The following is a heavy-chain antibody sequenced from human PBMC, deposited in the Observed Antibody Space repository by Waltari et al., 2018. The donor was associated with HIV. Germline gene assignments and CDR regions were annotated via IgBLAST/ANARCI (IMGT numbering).Heavy chain of an antibody. D-gene: IGHD3-22*01. Sequence: QVQLQESGPGLVKPSQTLSLTCTFSGGSISSGNYYWIWIRQPAGKGLEWIGRIFGSGGTNYNPSLKSRVTISVDTSKNQFSLRLSSLTAADTAVYFCARGIDDSTGYMKNGFDYWGQGTLVTVSS. CDR2: IFGSGGT. V-gene: IGHV4-61*02. J-gene: IGHJ4*02. CDR1: GGSISSGNYY. CDR3: ARGIDDSTGYMKNGFDY.